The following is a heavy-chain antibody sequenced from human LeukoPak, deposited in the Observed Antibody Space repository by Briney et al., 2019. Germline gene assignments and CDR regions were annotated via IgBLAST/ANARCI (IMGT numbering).Heavy chain of an antibody. J-gene: IGHJ4*02. CDR2: INPSGGST. Sequence: GASVKVSCKASGYTFTSYYMHWVRQAPGQALEWMGIINPSGGSTSYAQKFQGRVTMTRDMSTSTVYMELSSLRAEDTAVYYCARSSGWLQDYWGQGTLVTVSS. CDR3: ARSSGWLQDY. D-gene: IGHD5-24*01. V-gene: IGHV1-46*01. CDR1: GYTFTSYY.